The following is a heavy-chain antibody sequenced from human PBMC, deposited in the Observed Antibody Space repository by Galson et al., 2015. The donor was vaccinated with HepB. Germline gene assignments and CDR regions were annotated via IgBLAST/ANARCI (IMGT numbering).Heavy chain of an antibody. CDR1: GFTFSSYS. Sequence: SLRLSCAASGFTFSSYSMSWVRQAPGKGLEWVSSISSSSSYIYYADSVKGRFTISRDNAKNSLYLQMNSLRAEDTAVYYCARGDYGDYAFHYWGQGTLVTVSS. CDR2: ISSSSSYI. V-gene: IGHV3-21*01. CDR3: ARGDYGDYAFHY. D-gene: IGHD4-17*01. J-gene: IGHJ4*02.